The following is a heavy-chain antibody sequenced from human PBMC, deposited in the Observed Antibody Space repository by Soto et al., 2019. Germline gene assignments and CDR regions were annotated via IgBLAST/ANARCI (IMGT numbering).Heavy chain of an antibody. V-gene: IGHV3-48*03. CDR2: ISTSGRTI. CDR1: GFTFSSYE. CDR3: ARQPAHVYEASPKWFDP. D-gene: IGHD3-16*01. Sequence: EVLLVESGGGLVQPGGSLRLSCTASGFTFSSYEMNWVRQAPGKGLEWISYISTSGRTIFDAGSVKGRFTISRDNTRNTRFLQMDSLRPEDTAGYYCARQPAHVYEASPKWFDPWGQGTLVIVSS. J-gene: IGHJ5*02.